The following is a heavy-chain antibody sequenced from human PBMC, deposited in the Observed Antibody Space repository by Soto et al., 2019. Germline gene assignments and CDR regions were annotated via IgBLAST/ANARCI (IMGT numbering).Heavy chain of an antibody. J-gene: IGHJ6*02. V-gene: IGHV1-58*01. CDR2: IVVGSGNT. CDR1: GFTFTSSA. Sequence: SVKVSCKASGFTFTSSAVQWVRQARGQRLEWIGWIVVGSGNTNYAQKFQERVTITRDMSTSTAYMELSSLRSEDTAVYYCAAATRDYYYYYGMDVWGQGTTVTV. CDR3: AAATRDYYYYYGMDV. D-gene: IGHD2-15*01.